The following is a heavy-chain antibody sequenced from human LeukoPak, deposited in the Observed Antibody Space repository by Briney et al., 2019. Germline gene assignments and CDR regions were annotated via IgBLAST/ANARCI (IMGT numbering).Heavy chain of an antibody. V-gene: IGHV4-59*01. CDR2: IYYSGST. D-gene: IGHD6-19*01. J-gene: IGHJ4*02. CDR1: GGSISSYY. CDR3: ALTIAVAGLYYFDY. Sequence: SETLSLTCTVSGGSISSYYWSWIRQPPGKGLEWIGYIYYSGSTNYNPSLKSRVTISVDTSKNQFSLKLSSVTAADTAVYYCALTIAVAGLYYFDYWGQGTLVTVSS.